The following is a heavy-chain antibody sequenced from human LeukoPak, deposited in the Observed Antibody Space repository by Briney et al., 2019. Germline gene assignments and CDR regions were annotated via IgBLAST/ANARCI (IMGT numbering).Heavy chain of an antibody. CDR3: ARDRSEHYDRSAYSWNDAFDL. D-gene: IGHD3-22*01. CDR2: INTYNGNT. CDR1: DYTFITYG. Sequence: ASVRVSCKASDYTFITYGLSWVRQAPGQGLEWMGWINTYNGNTNYAQKLQGRVTMTTDTSTNTAYMELRSLRSDDTAVYYCARDRSEHYDRSAYSWNDAFDLWGQGTMVTVSS. J-gene: IGHJ3*01. V-gene: IGHV1-18*01.